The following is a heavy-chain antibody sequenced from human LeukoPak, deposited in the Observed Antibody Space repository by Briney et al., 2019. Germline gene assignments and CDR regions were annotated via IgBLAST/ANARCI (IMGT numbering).Heavy chain of an antibody. CDR1: GYTFSIYV. CDR3: GGSGSYYRLDY. D-gene: IGHD3-10*01. CDR2: ISDSGDST. Sequence: GRSLRLSCAPSGYTFSIYVMTWARHAPGKGLEWVSAISDSGDSTYNADSVEGRLNLPRHTPKNTLYLQMNSLRAEDTAVYYCGGSGSYYRLDYWGQGTLVTVSS. J-gene: IGHJ4*02. V-gene: IGHV3-23*01.